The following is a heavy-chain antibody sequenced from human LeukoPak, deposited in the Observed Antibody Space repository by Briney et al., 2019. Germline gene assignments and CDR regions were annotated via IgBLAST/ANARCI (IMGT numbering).Heavy chain of an antibody. CDR3: ASPRGGDGYNAFDI. D-gene: IGHD5-24*01. CDR2: IDASGST. Sequence: SETLSLTCTVSGASVSSYYWIWIRQPAGRGLEWIGRIDASGSTNYNPSLKSRVTMSVDSSKNQFSLKVSSVTAEDTAVYYCASPRGGDGYNAFDIWGQGTMVTVSS. V-gene: IGHV4-4*07. J-gene: IGHJ3*02. CDR1: GASVSSYY.